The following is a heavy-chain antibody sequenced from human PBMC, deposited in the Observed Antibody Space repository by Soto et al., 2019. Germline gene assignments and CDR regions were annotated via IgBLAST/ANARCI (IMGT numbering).Heavy chain of an antibody. CDR1: GYTFTSYY. J-gene: IGHJ3*02. Sequence: ASVKVSCKASGYTFTSYYMHWVRQAPGQGLEWMGIINPSGGSTSYAQKFQGRVTMTRDTSTSTVYMELSSLRSEDTAVYYCARVPYYYDISGYHRDFDIRGQGTMVTVSS. CDR2: INPSGGST. V-gene: IGHV1-46*01. D-gene: IGHD3-22*01. CDR3: ARVPYYYDISGYHRDFDI.